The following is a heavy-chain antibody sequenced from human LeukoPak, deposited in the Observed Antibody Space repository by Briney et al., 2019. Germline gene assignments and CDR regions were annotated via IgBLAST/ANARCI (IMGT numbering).Heavy chain of an antibody. V-gene: IGHV3-23*01. D-gene: IGHD2-2*01. CDR1: GFAFSSYA. CDR3: AKYLGPAAMNY. Sequence: GGSLRLSCAASGFAFSSYAMSWVRQAPGKGLEWVSAVSGSGGGTYYADPVKGRFTISRDNSKNTLYLQMNSLRAEDTAVYYCAKYLGPAAMNYWGQGTLVTVSS. CDR2: VSGSGGGT. J-gene: IGHJ4*02.